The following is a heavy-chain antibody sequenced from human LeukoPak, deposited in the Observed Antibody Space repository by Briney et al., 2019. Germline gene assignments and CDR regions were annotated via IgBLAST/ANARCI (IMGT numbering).Heavy chain of an antibody. CDR1: GFTFTIFG. D-gene: IGHD3-3*01. J-gene: IGHJ3*02. Sequence: GGSLRLSCAASGFTFTIFGLNWVRQAPGKGPEWVSYIDARSGITYYADSVQGRFTISRDDARESVFLQMDGLRVDDTAVYYCARTYDFGRGPPGDAFDNWGPGTWVIVSS. CDR3: ARTYDFGRGPPGDAFDN. V-gene: IGHV3-48*04. CDR2: IDARSGIT.